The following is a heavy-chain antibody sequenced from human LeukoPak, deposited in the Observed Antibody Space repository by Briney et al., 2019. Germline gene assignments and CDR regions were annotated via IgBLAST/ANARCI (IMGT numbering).Heavy chain of an antibody. Sequence: GGSLRLSCAASGFTFSTYGMHWVRLAPGKGLEWVAIISHDGSNKYYADSVKGRFTISRDNSKNTLYLQMNSLRAEDTALYYCARVGYCSGGSCYFGYYYMDVWGKGTTVTVSS. J-gene: IGHJ6*03. CDR3: ARVGYCSGGSCYFGYYYMDV. CDR2: ISHDGSNK. D-gene: IGHD2-15*01. CDR1: GFTFSTYG. V-gene: IGHV3-30*03.